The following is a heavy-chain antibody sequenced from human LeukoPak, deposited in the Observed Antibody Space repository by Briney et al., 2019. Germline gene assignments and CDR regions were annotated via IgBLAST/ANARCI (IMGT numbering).Heavy chain of an antibody. D-gene: IGHD2-2*01. CDR2: IYYSGST. CDR3: ANMGDGSSRLLGVDY. V-gene: IGHV4-39*01. J-gene: IGHJ4*02. Sequence: SETLSLTCTVSGGSISSSSYSWGWIRQPPGKGLEWIGSIYYSGSTYYNPSLKSRVTISVDTSKNQFSLKLSSVTAADTAVYYCANMGDGSSRLLGVDYWGQGTLVTVSS. CDR1: GGSISSSSYS.